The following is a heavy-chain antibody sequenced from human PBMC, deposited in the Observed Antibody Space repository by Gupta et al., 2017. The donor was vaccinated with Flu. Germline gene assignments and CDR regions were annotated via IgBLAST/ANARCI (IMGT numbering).Heavy chain of an antibody. V-gene: IGHV1-69*01. Sequence: QVQMVQSGAEVQKPGSSVKVSCKASGGTFSNYAISWVRKAPGQGLEWMGGIIPILDTANYAQKCQGRVTIIADESTSTAYMELSSLRSEDTAVYYCERDGNISPDDAFDSWGQGTMVTVSS. CDR2: IIPILDTA. CDR1: GGTFSNYA. CDR3: ERDGNISPDDAFDS. J-gene: IGHJ3*02. D-gene: IGHD3-3*02.